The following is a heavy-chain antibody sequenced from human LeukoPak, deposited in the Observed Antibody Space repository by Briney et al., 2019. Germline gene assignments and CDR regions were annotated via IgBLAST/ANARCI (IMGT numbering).Heavy chain of an antibody. CDR2: MNPNSGNT. CDR3: ARGYYGGNSGGYYFDY. V-gene: IGHV1-8*01. CDR1: GYTFTSYD. J-gene: IGHJ4*02. Sequence: AASVKVSCKASGYTFTSYDINWVRQATGQGLEWMGWMNPNSGNTGYAQKFQGRVTMTRDTSTSTVYMELSSLRSEDTAVYYCARGYYGGNSGGYYFDYWGQGTLVTVSS. D-gene: IGHD4-23*01.